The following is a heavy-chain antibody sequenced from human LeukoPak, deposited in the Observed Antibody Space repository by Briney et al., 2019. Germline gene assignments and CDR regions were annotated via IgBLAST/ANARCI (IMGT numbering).Heavy chain of an antibody. CDR1: GGSISSGGYY. V-gene: IGHV4-30-2*05. Sequence: SQTLSLTCTVSGGSISSGGYYWSWIRQPPGKGLEWIGYIYHSGSTYYNPSLKSRVTISVDTSKNQFSLKLSSVTAADTAVYYCARDHEGRLDYWGQGTLVTVSS. J-gene: IGHJ4*02. CDR3: ARDHEGRLDY. CDR2: IYHSGST.